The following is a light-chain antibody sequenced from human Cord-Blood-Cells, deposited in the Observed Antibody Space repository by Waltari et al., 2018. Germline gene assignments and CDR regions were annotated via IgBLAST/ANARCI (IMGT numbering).Light chain of an antibody. CDR2: WAS. CDR1: QSVLYSSNNKNY. J-gene: IGKJ1*01. V-gene: IGKV4-1*01. CDR3: QKYYSTPRT. Sequence: DIVMTQSPDSLAVSLGERATIHCKSSQSVLYSSNNKNYLAWYQQKPGQPPKLLIYWASTREYGVPDRFSGSGSETDFTLNISSLQAEDVAVYYCQKYYSTPRTFGQGTKVEIK.